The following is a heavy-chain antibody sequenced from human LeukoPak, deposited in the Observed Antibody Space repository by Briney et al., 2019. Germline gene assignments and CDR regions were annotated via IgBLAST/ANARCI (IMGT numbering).Heavy chain of an antibody. J-gene: IGHJ5*02. CDR2: IYTSGST. CDR3: ARDIPSGRFDP. CDR1: GGSISSGSYY. V-gene: IGHV4-61*02. Sequence: SETLSLTCTLSGGSISSGSYYWSWIRQPAGKGLEWIGRIYTSGSTNYSPSLKSRVTISVDTSKNQFSLKLSSVTAADTAVYYCARDIPSGRFDPWGQGTLVTVSS.